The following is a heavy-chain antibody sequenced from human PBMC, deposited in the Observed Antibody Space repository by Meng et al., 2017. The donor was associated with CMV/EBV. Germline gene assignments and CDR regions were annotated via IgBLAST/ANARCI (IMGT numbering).Heavy chain of an antibody. CDR3: ARVGRWSIKADYYWYFDL. V-gene: IGHV3-7*01. Sequence: GGSLRLSCAASGFTFSSYWMSWVRQAPGKGLEWVANIKQDGSEKYYVDSVKGRFTASRDNARNSLYLQMNSLRAEDTAVYYCARVGRWSIKADYYWYFDLWGRGTLVTVSS. CDR2: IKQDGSEK. D-gene: IGHD2-8*02. CDR1: GFTFSSYW. J-gene: IGHJ2*01.